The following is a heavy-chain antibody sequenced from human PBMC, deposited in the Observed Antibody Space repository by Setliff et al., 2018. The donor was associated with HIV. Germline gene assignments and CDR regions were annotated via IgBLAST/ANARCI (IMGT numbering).Heavy chain of an antibody. CDR2: IVPIFGTP. CDR3: ARDSRDIVVVIAPEPEPYYYYGMDV. D-gene: IGHD2-15*01. CDR1: GDNFNSHS. Sequence: KVSCTASGDNFNSHSISWVRQAPGQGLEWMGGIVPIFGTPNYAQKFKGRLTITADESTSTVYMELSSLRSEDTAVYFCARDSRDIVVVIAPEPEPYYYYGMDVWGEGTTVTVSS. V-gene: IGHV1-69*01. J-gene: IGHJ6*04.